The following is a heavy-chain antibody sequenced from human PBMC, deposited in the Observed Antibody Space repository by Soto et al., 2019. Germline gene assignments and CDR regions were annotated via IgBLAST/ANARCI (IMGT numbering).Heavy chain of an antibody. D-gene: IGHD1-7*01. CDR3: AREGLTGTIGLYYYYGLDV. J-gene: IGHJ6*02. Sequence: QVQLQESGPGLVKPSETLSLTCTVSGGSISSYYWNWIRQPPGKGLEWIGYIYYSGSTNYNSSLKSRVTISVDTSKNQCSLKLSSVTAADTAVYYCAREGLTGTIGLYYYYGLDVWGQGTTVTVSS. CDR1: GGSISSYY. CDR2: IYYSGST. V-gene: IGHV4-59*01.